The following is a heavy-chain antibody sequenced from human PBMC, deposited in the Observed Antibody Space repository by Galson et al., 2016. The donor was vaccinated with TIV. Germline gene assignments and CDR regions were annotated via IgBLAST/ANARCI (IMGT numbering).Heavy chain of an antibody. CDR2: IGRGANFR. CDR3: ARDGGNAWEYDC. V-gene: IGHV3-48*03. Sequence: SLRLPCAASGFAVSSYEMNWVRQAPGKGLEWLSYIGRGANFRDYSDSVKGRFTVSEDNAKNSLYLQMSSLRAEDTGVYYCARDGGNAWEYDCWGQGTLVTVSP. J-gene: IGHJ4*02. D-gene: IGHD1-26*01. CDR1: GFAVSSYE.